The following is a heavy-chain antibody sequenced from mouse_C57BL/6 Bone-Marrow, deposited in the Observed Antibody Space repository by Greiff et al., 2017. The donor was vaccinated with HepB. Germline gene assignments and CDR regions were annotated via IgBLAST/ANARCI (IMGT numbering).Heavy chain of an antibody. CDR3: APPHYYGSSYWYFDV. D-gene: IGHD1-1*01. V-gene: IGHV14-3*01. CDR1: GFNIKNTY. CDR2: IDPANGNT. J-gene: IGHJ1*03. Sequence: EVQLQQSVAELVRPGASVKLSCTASGFNIKNTYMHWVKQRPEQGLEWIGRIDPANGNTKYAPKFQGKATITADTSSNTAYLQLSILTTEDTAIYYCAPPHYYGSSYWYFDVWGTGTTVTVSS.